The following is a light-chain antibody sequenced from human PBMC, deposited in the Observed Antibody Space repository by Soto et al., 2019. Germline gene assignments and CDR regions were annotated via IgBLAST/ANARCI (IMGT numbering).Light chain of an antibody. CDR3: CSYAGSYNYV. Sequence: QSVLTQPASVSGSPGQSITIPCTGTSSVVGSYNLVSWYQQHPGKAPKLMIYEVSKRPSGVSNRFSGSKSGNTASLTISGLQAEDEADYYCCSYAGSYNYVFGTGTKVTVL. CDR2: EVS. J-gene: IGLJ1*01. V-gene: IGLV2-23*02. CDR1: SSVVGSYNL.